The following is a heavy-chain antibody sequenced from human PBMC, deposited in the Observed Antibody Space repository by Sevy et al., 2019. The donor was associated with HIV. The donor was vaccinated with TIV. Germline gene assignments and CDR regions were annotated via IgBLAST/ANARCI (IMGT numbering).Heavy chain of an antibody. Sequence: GGSLRLSCAAFGFAYSGYGMHWVRQAPGKGLEWVAVIWYDGSNKEYADSVKGRFTISRDNSKTTLYLQMNSLRAEDTAVYYCARESRAVAGIGYYFDSWGQGTLVTVSS. V-gene: IGHV3-33*01. J-gene: IGHJ4*02. CDR1: GFAYSGYG. CDR2: IWYDGSNK. D-gene: IGHD6-19*01. CDR3: ARESRAVAGIGYYFDS.